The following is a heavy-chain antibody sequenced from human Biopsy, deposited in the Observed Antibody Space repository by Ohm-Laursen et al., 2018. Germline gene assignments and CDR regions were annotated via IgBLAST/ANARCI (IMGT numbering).Heavy chain of an antibody. D-gene: IGHD7-27*01. CDR2: INSSGGST. CDR1: GFTFSSYA. Sequence: SLRLSYTASGFTFSSYAMSWVRQAPGKGLEWVSVINSSGGSTSYADSVKGRFTISRDNSKNTLYLQMNNLRAEDTAVFYCAKDLRNNNWGVENWGQGTLVTVSS. V-gene: IGHV3-23*01. CDR3: AKDLRNNNWGVEN. J-gene: IGHJ4*02.